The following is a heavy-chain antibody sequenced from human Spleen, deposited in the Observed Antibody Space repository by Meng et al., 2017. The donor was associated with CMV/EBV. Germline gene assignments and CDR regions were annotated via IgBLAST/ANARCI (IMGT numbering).Heavy chain of an antibody. V-gene: IGHV1-2*02. CDR1: GYTFTDYF. Sequence: ASVKVSCKASGYTFTDYFMHWVRQAPGQGPEWMGWINPNTGGTNFAQQFKGRVTMTRDTSISTAYTGLTSVRPADTAVYFCARDNHYYPQGEIGSWGQGTLVTVSS. J-gene: IGHJ4*02. CDR2: INPNTGGT. CDR3: ARDNHYYPQGEIGS. D-gene: IGHD3-10*01.